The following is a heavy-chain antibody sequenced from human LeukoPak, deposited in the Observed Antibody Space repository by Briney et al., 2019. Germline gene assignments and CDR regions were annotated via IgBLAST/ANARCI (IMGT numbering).Heavy chain of an antibody. CDR3: AREGGEYSSSWYYYYYYMDV. D-gene: IGHD6-13*01. J-gene: IGHJ6*03. Sequence: NPSGTLSLTCAVSGGSISSSNWWSWVRQPPGKGLEWIGEIYHSGSTNYNPSLKSRVTISVDKSKNQFSLKLSSVTAADTAVYYCAREGGEYSSSWYYYYYYMDVWGKGTTVTVSS. CDR1: GGSISSSNW. V-gene: IGHV4-4*02. CDR2: IYHSGST.